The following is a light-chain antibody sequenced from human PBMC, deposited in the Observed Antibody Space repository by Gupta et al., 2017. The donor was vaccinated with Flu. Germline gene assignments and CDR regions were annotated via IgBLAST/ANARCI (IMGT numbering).Light chain of an antibody. CDR3: QAWDNNTGV. V-gene: IGLV3-1*01. CDR2: QDT. J-gene: IGLJ1*01. CDR1: KLGGKY. Sequence: TCSGDKLGGKYASWYQQKPGQSPVLVIYQDTRRPSGIPERFSASNSGNTATLTISGTQAMDEADYYCQAWDNNTGVFGTGTEVTVL.